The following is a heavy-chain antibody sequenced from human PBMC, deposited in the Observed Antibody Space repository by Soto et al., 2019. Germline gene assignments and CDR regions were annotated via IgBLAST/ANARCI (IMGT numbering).Heavy chain of an antibody. D-gene: IGHD2-2*02. V-gene: IGHV1-69*01. CDR3: ASPINCSSTSCYKGRGCYYYGMDV. CDR2: IIPIFGTA. CDR1: GGTFSSYA. J-gene: IGHJ6*02. Sequence: QVQLVQSGAEVKKPGSSVKVSCKASGGTFSSYAISWVRQAPGQGLEWMGGIIPIFGTANYAQKFQGRVTITADESTSTAYMELSSLRSEDTAVYYCASPINCSSTSCYKGRGCYYYGMDVWGQGTTVTVSS.